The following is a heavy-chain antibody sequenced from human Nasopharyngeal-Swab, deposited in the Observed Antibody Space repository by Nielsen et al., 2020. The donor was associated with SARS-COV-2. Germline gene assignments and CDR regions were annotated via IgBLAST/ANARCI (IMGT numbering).Heavy chain of an antibody. CDR3: ARRTQRSWYYFDY. CDR1: VGTFLRYA. V-gene: IGHV1-69*13. J-gene: IGHJ4*02. D-gene: IGHD6-13*01. Sequence: SVKVSFQASVGTFLRYAISWVRQAPGQGLAWMGWIIPIFGTANYAQKFQGRVTITADESTSTAYMELSSLRSEDTAVYYCARRTQRSWYYFDYWGQGTLVTVSS. CDR2: IIPIFGTA.